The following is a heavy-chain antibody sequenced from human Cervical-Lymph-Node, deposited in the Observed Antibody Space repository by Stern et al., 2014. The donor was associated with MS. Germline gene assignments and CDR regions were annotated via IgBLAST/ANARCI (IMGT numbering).Heavy chain of an antibody. CDR3: ARVSWSKIDF. CDR1: GFSLSTSGLR. D-gene: IGHD3-3*01. V-gene: IGHV2-70*04. CDR2: IDWNDEK. J-gene: IGHJ4*02. Sequence: QITLKESGPALVQPTQTLTLTCTFSGFSLSTSGLRVSWIRQPPGKALEWLARIDWNDEKFYSTSLKTRLTISKDTSKNQVVLTMTNMDLLDTATYYCARVSWSKIDFWGQGTLVTVSS.